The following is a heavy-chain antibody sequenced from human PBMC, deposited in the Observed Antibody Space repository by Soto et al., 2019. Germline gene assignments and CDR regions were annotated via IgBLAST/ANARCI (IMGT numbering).Heavy chain of an antibody. D-gene: IGHD3-10*01. Sequence: EVQLVESGGGIVQPGGSLRLSCAASGFTFSSYWMHWVRQAPGKGLVWVSRIKSDGSSISYADSVKGRFTISRDNAKNTLYLQMNSLRAEDTAVYYCARGGFSGSGSYIQGDYWGQGTLVTVSS. CDR2: IKSDGSSI. CDR1: GFTFSSYW. V-gene: IGHV3-74*01. CDR3: ARGGFSGSGSYIQGDY. J-gene: IGHJ4*02.